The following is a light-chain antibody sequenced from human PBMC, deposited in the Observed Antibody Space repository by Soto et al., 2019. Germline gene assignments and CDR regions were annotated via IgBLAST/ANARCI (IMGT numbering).Light chain of an antibody. V-gene: IGKV1-9*01. Sequence: DIHLTQSPSFLSASVGDRVTITCRASQGISTYLAWYQQKPGKAPNLLIYAASTLQSGVPSRFTGSGSGTEFTLTVSSLQAEDFAIYYCQQRSSYPRTFGPGTKVDVK. J-gene: IGKJ3*01. CDR3: QQRSSYPRT. CDR1: QGISTY. CDR2: AAS.